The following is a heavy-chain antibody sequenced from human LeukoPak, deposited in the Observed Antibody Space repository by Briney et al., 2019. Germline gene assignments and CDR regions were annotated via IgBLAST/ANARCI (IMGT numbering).Heavy chain of an antibody. Sequence: SETLSLTCTVSGGSISSYYWSWIRQPPGKGLEWIGYIYYSGSTNYNPSLKSRVTISVDTSKNQFSLKLSSVTAADTAVYYCAVTPMQANSFDYWGEGTLVTVSS. CDR2: IYYSGST. CDR1: GGSISSYY. D-gene: IGHD4-11*01. V-gene: IGHV4-59*01. CDR3: AVTPMQANSFDY. J-gene: IGHJ4*02.